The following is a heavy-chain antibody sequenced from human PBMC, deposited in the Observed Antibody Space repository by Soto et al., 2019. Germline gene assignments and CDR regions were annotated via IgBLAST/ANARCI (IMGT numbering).Heavy chain of an antibody. CDR3: ARSGRGYSGYADAFDI. J-gene: IGHJ3*02. V-gene: IGHV3-30*03. CDR2: ISYDGSNK. Sequence: ESGGGVVQPGRSLRLSCAASGFTFSSYGMHWVRQAPGKGLEWVAVISYDGSNKYYADSVKGRFTISRDNSKNTLYLQMNSLRAEDTAVYYCARSGRGYSGYADAFDIWGQGTMVTVSS. CDR1: GFTFSSYG. D-gene: IGHD5-12*01.